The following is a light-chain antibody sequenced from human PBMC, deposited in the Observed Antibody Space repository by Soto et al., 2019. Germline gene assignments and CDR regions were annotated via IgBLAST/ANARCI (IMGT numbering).Light chain of an antibody. CDR2: STD. J-gene: IGLJ3*02. CDR1: SGSVSTSYY. CDR3: VLYMGSGFWV. Sequence: QTVVTQEPSFSVSPGTTVTLTCGLSSGSVSTSYYPSWYQQTPGQSPRTLIYSTDTRSSGVPDRFSGSILGNKAALTITGAQADDEADYYCVLYMGSGFWVLGGGTKLTVL. V-gene: IGLV8-61*01.